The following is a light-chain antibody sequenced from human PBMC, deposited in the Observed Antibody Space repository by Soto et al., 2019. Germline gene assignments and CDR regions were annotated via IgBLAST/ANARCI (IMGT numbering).Light chain of an antibody. J-gene: IGKJ5*01. CDR3: QQYSSSPIT. V-gene: IGKV3-20*01. CDR1: QSFSSTY. Sequence: EIVLTQSPGTPALSPGVRATLSCRASQSFSSTYLAWYQQKPGQAPRLLIYGASSRATGIPDRFSGGGSGTDFSLTISRLDPEDFAVYYCQQYSSSPITFGQGTRLEIK. CDR2: GAS.